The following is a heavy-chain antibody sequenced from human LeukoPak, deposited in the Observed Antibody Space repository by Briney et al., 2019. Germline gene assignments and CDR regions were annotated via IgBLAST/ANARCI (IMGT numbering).Heavy chain of an antibody. V-gene: IGHV1-18*04. J-gene: IGHJ3*02. CDR3: ARAGFYGSGSYTAFDI. D-gene: IGHD3-10*01. CDR2: ISGNNGYT. CDR1: GYTLTSYG. Sequence: ASVKVSCKPSGYTLTSYGITWVRQAPGQGLEWMGWISGNNGYTNYAQKFQGRVSMTTDTSTSTGYMELRSLRSDDTAMYYCARAGFYGSGSYTAFDIWGQGTMVTVSS.